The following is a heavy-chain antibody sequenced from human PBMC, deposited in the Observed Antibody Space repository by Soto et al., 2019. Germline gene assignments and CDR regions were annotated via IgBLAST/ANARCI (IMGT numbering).Heavy chain of an antibody. J-gene: IGHJ5*02. V-gene: IGHV4-59*08. CDR2: IYYSGST. D-gene: IGHD3-10*01. CDR3: ARLAEYYYGSGSNWFDP. Sequence: SETLSLTCTVSGGSISSYYWSWIRQPPGKGLEWIGYIYYSGSTNYNPSLKSRVTISVDTSKNQFSLKLSSVTAADTAVYYCARLAEYYYGSGSNWFDPWGQGTLVTVSS. CDR1: GGSISSYY.